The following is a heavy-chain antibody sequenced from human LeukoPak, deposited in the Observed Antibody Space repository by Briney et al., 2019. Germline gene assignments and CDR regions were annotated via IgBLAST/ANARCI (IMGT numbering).Heavy chain of an antibody. CDR1: GGSISSSNW. Sequence: SGTLSLTCAVSGGSISSSNWWSWVRQPPGKGLEWIGEIYHSGSTNYNPSPKSRVTISVDKSKNQFSLKLSSVTAADTAVYYCARMGPSSGSYFLFDYWGQGTLVTVSS. CDR2: IYHSGST. V-gene: IGHV4-4*02. D-gene: IGHD1-26*01. J-gene: IGHJ4*02. CDR3: ARMGPSSGSYFLFDY.